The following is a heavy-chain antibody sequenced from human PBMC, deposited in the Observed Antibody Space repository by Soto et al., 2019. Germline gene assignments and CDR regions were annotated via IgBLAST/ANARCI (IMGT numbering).Heavy chain of an antibody. CDR3: ARDQDTYGQAVFNY. V-gene: IGHV3-74*01. D-gene: IGHD2-15*01. CDR2: INTDGTST. Sequence: EVPLAESGGGLVQPGGSLRLSCAASGFTLSTYWMHWVRQVPGKGLVWVSRINTDGTSTNYADSVKGRFTISRDNAKNTLYLQMTSLRAEDTALYYCARDQDTYGQAVFNYGGQGTLGTVAA. CDR1: GFTLSTYW. J-gene: IGHJ4*02.